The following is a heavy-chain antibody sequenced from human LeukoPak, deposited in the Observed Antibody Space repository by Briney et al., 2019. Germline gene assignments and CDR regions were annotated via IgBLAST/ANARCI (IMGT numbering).Heavy chain of an antibody. Sequence: PGGSLRLSCAASGFTFSSYAMHWVRQAPGKGLEWVAVISYDGSNKYYADSVKGRFTISRDNSKNTLYLQMNSLRAGDTAVYYCASSQQTFDYWGQGTLVTVSS. D-gene: IGHD1/OR15-1a*01. CDR2: ISYDGSNK. CDR3: ASSQQTFDY. CDR1: GFTFSSYA. V-gene: IGHV3-30*04. J-gene: IGHJ4*02.